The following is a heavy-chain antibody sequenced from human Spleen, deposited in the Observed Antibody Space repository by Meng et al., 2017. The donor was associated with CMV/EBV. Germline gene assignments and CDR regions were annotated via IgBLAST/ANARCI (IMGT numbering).Heavy chain of an antibody. CDR1: GYTFTGYY. D-gene: IGHD3-3*01. Sequence: ASVKVSCKASGYTFTGYYMHWVRQAPGQGLEWMGGFDPEDGETIYAQKFQGRVTMTEDTSTDTAYMELSSLRSEDTAVYYCATFHARFLEWLGYWGQGTLVTVSS. V-gene: IGHV1-24*01. CDR2: FDPEDGET. J-gene: IGHJ4*02. CDR3: ATFHARFLEWLGY.